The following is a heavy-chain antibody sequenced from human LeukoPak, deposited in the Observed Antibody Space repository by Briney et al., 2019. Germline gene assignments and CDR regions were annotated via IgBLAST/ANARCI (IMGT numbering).Heavy chain of an antibody. V-gene: IGHV4-59*01. CDR1: GGSISSYY. CDR2: IYYSGST. Sequence: SETLSLTCTGSGGSISSYYWSWIRQPPGKGLEWIGYIYYSGSTNYNPSLKSRVTISVDTSKNQFSLKLSSVTAADTAVYYCAREGYYDSSGYDYWGQGTLVTVSS. CDR3: AREGYYDSSGYDY. D-gene: IGHD3-22*01. J-gene: IGHJ4*02.